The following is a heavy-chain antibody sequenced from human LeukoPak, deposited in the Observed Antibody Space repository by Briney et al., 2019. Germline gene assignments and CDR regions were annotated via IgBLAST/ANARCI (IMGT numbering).Heavy chain of an antibody. CDR3: ARDMTGNVADY. V-gene: IGHV3-74*01. CDR2: INSDGTIT. J-gene: IGHJ4*02. Sequence: PGGSLRLSCAASGFIFSSYWMHWVRQIPGEGLLWVSRINSDGTITNYADSVKGRFTISRDSAKNTVYLQMNSLTAEDTAVYYCARDMTGNVADYWGQGTLVTVSS. CDR1: GFIFSSYW. D-gene: IGHD3-9*01.